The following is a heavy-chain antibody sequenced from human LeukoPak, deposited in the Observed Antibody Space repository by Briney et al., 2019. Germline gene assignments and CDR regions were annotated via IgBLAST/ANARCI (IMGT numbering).Heavy chain of an antibody. V-gene: IGHV3-23*01. CDR2: ISISGDIT. CDR3: ANEEVPNDY. CDR1: GFTFSSHA. Sequence: SGGSLRLSCAGSGFTFSSHAMTWVRQAPGKGLEWVSGISISGDITYYADSVQGRFIIFRDNSKNTVYLQMNSLRVEDTAVYYCANEEVPNDYWGQGTLVTVSS. D-gene: IGHD4/OR15-4a*01. J-gene: IGHJ4*02.